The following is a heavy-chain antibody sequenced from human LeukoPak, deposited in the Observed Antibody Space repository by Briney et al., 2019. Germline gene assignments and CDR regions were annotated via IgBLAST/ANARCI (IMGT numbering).Heavy chain of an antibody. D-gene: IGHD3-22*01. CDR3: AKEGGDSSGYALSDFDY. CDR2: ISGSGGST. CDR1: GFTFSSYA. J-gene: IGHJ4*02. Sequence: TGGSLRLSCAASGFTFSSYAMSWVRQAPGKGLEWVSAISGSGGSTYYADSVKGRFTISRDNSKNTLYLQMNSLRAEDTAVYYCAKEGGDSSGYALSDFDYWGQGTLVTVSS. V-gene: IGHV3-23*01.